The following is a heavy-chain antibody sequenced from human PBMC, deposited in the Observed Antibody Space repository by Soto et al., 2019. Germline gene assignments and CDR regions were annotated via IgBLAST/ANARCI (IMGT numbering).Heavy chain of an antibody. CDR3: AIVRPFHIAAAGSYYYYGMDV. Sequence: SETLSLTCTVSGGSVSNYYWSWIRQPPGKGLEWIGYMYHSGSSNYNPSLERRITISVDTSKNQVYLEVTSVIAADTAVYYCAIVRPFHIAAAGSYYYYGMDVWGQGTTVTVSS. V-gene: IGHV4-59*02. CDR2: MYHSGSS. D-gene: IGHD6-13*01. J-gene: IGHJ6*02. CDR1: GGSVSNYY.